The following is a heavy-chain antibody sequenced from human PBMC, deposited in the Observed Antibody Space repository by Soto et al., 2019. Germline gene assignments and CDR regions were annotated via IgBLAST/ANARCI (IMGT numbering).Heavy chain of an antibody. CDR3: AITPGWFAGMAV. V-gene: IGHV1-8*01. D-gene: IGHD6-19*01. J-gene: IGHJ6*02. CDR1: GGTVSDYD. Sequence: AAAVTVSGQASGGTVSDYDIHWVRQAPGRGREWMGWIHLESRKTSFAQKFQGRLTMTGDTSIDTAYMDLTSLTSEDTAVYYCAITPGWFAGMAVWRQGTTVTVSS. CDR2: IHLESRKT.